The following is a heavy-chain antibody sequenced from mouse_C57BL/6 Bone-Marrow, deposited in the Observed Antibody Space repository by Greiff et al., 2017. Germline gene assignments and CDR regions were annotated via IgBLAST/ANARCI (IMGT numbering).Heavy chain of an antibody. J-gene: IGHJ2*01. CDR2: IDPEDGDT. CDR3: ARRLYYYGSSDY. CDR1: GFSITDYY. D-gene: IGHD1-1*01. Sequence: EVQLQESGAELVKPGASVTLSCTASGFSITDYYLHWVMQRTEQGLEWIGRIDPEDGDTIYAPKFQGKATITADTSSNTAYLQLSSLTSEDTAVYDCARRLYYYGSSDYWGQGTTLTVSS. V-gene: IGHV14-2*01.